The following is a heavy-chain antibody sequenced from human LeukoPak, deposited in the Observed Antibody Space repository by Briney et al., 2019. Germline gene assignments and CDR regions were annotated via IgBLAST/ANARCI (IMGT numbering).Heavy chain of an antibody. CDR3: AREWAYYDSSGYGY. D-gene: IGHD3-22*01. CDR1: GFTFSSYG. Sequence: GRSLRLSCAASGFTFSSYGMHWVRQAPGKGLEWVAVISYDGSNKYYADSVKGRFTISRDNSKNTLYLQMNSLRAEDTAVYYCAREWAYYDSSGYGYWGQGTLVTVSS. CDR2: ISYDGSNK. J-gene: IGHJ4*02. V-gene: IGHV3-30*03.